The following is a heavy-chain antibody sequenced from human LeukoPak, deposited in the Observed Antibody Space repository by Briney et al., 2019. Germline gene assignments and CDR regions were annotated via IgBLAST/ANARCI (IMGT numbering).Heavy chain of an antibody. CDR2: ISSSGSTI. D-gene: IGHD2-2*01. CDR3: ARGPPSEVPAAPNWFDP. J-gene: IGHJ5*02. V-gene: IGHV3-11*01. CDR1: GFTFSDYY. Sequence: GSLRLSCAASGFTFSDYYMSWIRQAPGKGLEWVSYISSSGSTIYYADSVKGRFTISRDNAKNSLYLQMNSLRAEDTAVYYCARGPPSEVPAAPNWFDPWGQGTLVTVSS.